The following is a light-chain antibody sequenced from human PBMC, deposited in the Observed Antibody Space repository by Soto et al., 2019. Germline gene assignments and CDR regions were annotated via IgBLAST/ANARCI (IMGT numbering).Light chain of an antibody. V-gene: IGLV1-40*01. CDR3: QSYDSSLSGYV. CDR1: SSNIGAPYN. CDR2: GNS. J-gene: IGLJ1*01. Sequence: QSVLTQPPSVSGAPGQRVTISCTGSSSNIGAPYNVHWYQQLPGTAPKLLIYGNSNRPSGVPDRFSGSKSGTSASLAITGLQAEDEADYYCQSYDSSLSGYVFGTGTKVTV.